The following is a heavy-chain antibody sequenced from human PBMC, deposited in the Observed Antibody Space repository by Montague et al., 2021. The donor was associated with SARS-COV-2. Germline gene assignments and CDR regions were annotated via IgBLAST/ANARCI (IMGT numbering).Heavy chain of an antibody. Sequence: SETLSLTCAVYGGSSRDYYWCWIRLPPGKGLEWIGEIFHDGFTKYNPSLTSRVTISIAASKSQFSLTLTSVTAAATAVYFCAPSFGTNRFCFDYWGQGALVTVSS. D-gene: IGHD2-2*01. J-gene: IGHJ4*02. CDR3: APSFGTNRFCFDY. V-gene: IGHV4-34*12. CDR2: IFHDGFT. CDR1: GGSSRDYY.